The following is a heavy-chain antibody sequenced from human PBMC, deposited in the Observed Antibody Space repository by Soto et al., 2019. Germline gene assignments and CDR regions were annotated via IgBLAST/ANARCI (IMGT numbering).Heavy chain of an antibody. V-gene: IGHV5-51*01. Sequence: PGESLKISCKGSGYSFTSYWIGWVRQMPGKGLEWMGIIYPGDSDTRYSPSFQGQVTISADKSISTAYLQWSSLKASDTAMYYCARLDSYGYYYYDMDVWGQGTTVTVSS. CDR2: IYPGDSDT. D-gene: IGHD5-18*01. CDR3: ARLDSYGYYYYDMDV. J-gene: IGHJ6*02. CDR1: GYSFTSYW.